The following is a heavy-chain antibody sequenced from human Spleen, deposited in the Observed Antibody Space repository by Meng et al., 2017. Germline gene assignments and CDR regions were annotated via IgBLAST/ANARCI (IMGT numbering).Heavy chain of an antibody. CDR1: GFTFSSYA. V-gene: IGHV3-30*04. D-gene: IGHD3-10*01. J-gene: IGHJ6*02. CDR3: ARDKRLPDLKYYYGSGSYYNENYYYGMDV. CDR2: ISYDGSNK. Sequence: GESLKISCAASGFTFSSYAMHWVRQAPGKGLEWVAVISYDGSNKYYADSVKGRFTISRDNSKNTLYLQMNSLRAEDTAVYYCARDKRLPDLKYYYGSGSYYNENYYYGMDVWGQGTTVTVSS.